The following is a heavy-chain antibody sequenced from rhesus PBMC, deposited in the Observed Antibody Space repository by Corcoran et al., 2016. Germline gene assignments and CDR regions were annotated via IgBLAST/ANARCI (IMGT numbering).Heavy chain of an antibody. V-gene: IGHV3S5*01. CDR1: GFTFSSYG. J-gene: IGHJ6*01. D-gene: IGHD6-13*01. CDR2: INRGGGNT. Sequence: EVQLVETGGGLVQPGGSLKLSCAASGFTFSSYGMSWVRQAPGKGLEWVSAINRGGGNTYYDDSVKGRVTIARDNSKSTLALQMNSLRAEDTAVYYCAMITAYSSWSGGLDSWGQGVVVTVSS. CDR3: AMITAYSSWSGGLDS.